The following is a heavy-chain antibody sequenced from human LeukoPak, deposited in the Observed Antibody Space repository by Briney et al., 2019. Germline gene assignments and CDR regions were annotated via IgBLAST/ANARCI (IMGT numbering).Heavy chain of an antibody. CDR1: GFPFSTYW. D-gene: IGHD2-2*01. CDR2: IKQDGSER. V-gene: IGHV3-7*01. J-gene: IGHJ3*02. Sequence: GGSLRLSCPASGFPFSTYWMTWVRQAPGKGLEWVANIKQDGSERYYVDSVKGRFTISRDNAKNSLYLQMNSLRAEDTAVYYCARDCSSTSCRAHHAFDIWGQGTMVTVSS. CDR3: ARDCSSTSCRAHHAFDI.